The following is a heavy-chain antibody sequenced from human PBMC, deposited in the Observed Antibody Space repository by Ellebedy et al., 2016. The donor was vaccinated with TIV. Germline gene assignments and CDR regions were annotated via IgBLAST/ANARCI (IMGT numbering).Heavy chain of an antibody. D-gene: IGHD3-3*01. V-gene: IGHV3-23*01. CDR2: ISGSGGGT. CDR1: GFTFSSYA. Sequence: GESLKISXAASGFTFSSYAMSWVRQAPGKGLEWVSAISGSGGGTYYADSVKGRFTISRDNSKNTLYLQMNSLRAEDTAVYYCAKGGYYDFWSGYPHYGMDVWGQGTTVTVSS. J-gene: IGHJ6*02. CDR3: AKGGYYDFWSGYPHYGMDV.